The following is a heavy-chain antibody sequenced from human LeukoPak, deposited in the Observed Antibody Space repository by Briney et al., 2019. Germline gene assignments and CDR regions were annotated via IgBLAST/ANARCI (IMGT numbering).Heavy chain of an antibody. J-gene: IGHJ3*02. CDR3: ARDSGLLWFGEFRI. V-gene: IGHV3-23*01. D-gene: IGHD3-10*01. Sequence: GGSLRLSCAASGFTFSNYALNWVRQAPGKGLEWVSAISGNGASTYYADSVKGRFTISRDSSKNSLYLQMNSLRAEDTAVYYCARDSGLLWFGEFRIWGQGTMVTVSS. CDR1: GFTFSNYA. CDR2: ISGNGAST.